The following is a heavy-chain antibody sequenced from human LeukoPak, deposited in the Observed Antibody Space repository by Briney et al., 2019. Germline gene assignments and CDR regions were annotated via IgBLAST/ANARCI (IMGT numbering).Heavy chain of an antibody. D-gene: IGHD2-2*01. V-gene: IGHV1-69*13. CDR2: IIPIFGTA. CDR1: GGTFSSYA. CDR3: ARGPLGYCSSTSCQSNYYYYYYYMDV. Sequence: ASVKVSCKASGGTFSSYAISWVRQAPGQGLEWMGGIIPIFGTANYAQKFQGRVTIIADESTSTAYTELSSLRSEDTAVYYCARGPLGYCSSTSCQSNYYYYYYYMDVWGKGTTVTISS. J-gene: IGHJ6*03.